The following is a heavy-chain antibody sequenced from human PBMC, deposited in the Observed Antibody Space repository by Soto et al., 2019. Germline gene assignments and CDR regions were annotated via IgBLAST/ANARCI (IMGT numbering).Heavy chain of an antibody. CDR3: VGDQDVHTPMVHGNY. CDR2: ISSSKTT. V-gene: IGHV3-48*02. D-gene: IGHD5-18*01. J-gene: IGHJ4*02. CDR1: GITFSSYS. Sequence: EVQLVESGGGLVQPGESLRLSCTASGITFSSYSMNWVRQAPGKGREWLSYISSSKTTYADSVKGRFTISRDNAKNSVYLQMNSLRDEDTAVYYCVGDQDVHTPMVHGNYWGRGTRVTVSS.